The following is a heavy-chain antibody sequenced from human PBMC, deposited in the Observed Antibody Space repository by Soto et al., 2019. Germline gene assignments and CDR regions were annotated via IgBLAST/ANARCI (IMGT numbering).Heavy chain of an antibody. CDR3: ARGIATGQLDP. CDR2: INPDNGNT. V-gene: IGHV1-3*01. CDR1: GYTFTRYT. J-gene: IGHJ5*02. Sequence: ASVKVSCKAAGYTFTRYTMNWVRQAPGQRLEWMGWINPDNGNTKSSQKFQDRVIITRDTSASTAYMDLSSLRSEDTAVYYCARGIATGQLDPWGQGTLVTVSS. D-gene: IGHD2-15*01.